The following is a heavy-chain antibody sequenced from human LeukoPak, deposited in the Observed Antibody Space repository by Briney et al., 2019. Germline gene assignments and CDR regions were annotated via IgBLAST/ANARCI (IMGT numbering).Heavy chain of an antibody. Sequence: PSETLSLTCTVSGGSISSGGYYWSWIRQHPGKGLEWIGYIYYSGSTYYNPSLKSRVTISVDTSKNQFSLKLSSVTAADTAVYCCARGSYVYAFDIWGQGTMVTVSS. CDR2: IYYSGST. V-gene: IGHV4-31*03. D-gene: IGHD1-26*01. CDR3: ARGSYVYAFDI. CDR1: GGSISSGGYY. J-gene: IGHJ3*02.